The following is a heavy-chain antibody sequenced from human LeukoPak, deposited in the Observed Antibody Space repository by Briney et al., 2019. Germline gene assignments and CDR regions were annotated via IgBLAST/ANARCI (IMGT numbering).Heavy chain of an antibody. CDR2: ASGSGGTT. V-gene: IGHV3-23*01. D-gene: IGHD3-10*01. CDR3: AKLGGVWFGELDY. CDR1: GFTFSSYA. Sequence: GGSLRLSCAASGFTFSSYAMSWVRQAPRKRLEWVSAASGSGGTTHYADSAKGRFTISRDNSKNTLYLQMNSLRAEDTAVYYCAKLGGVWFGELDYWGQGTLVSVSS. J-gene: IGHJ4*02.